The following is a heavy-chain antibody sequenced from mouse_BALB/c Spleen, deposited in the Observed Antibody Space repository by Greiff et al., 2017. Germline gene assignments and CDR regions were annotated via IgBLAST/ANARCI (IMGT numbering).Heavy chain of an antibody. CDR1: GFTFSSYA. Sequence: EVQLVESGGGLVKPGGSLKLSCAASGFTFSSYAMSWVRQTPEKRLEWVASISSGGSTYYPDSVKGRFTISRDNARNILYLQMSSLRSEDTAMYYCARAPRHYYSSSDGYFDYWGQGTTLTVSS. CDR2: ISSGGST. D-gene: IGHD1-1*01. CDR3: ARAPRHYYSSSDGYFDY. J-gene: IGHJ2*01. V-gene: IGHV5-6-5*01.